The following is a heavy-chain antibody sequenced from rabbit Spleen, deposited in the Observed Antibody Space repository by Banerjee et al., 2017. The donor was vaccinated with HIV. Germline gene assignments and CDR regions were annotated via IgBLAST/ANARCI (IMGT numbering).Heavy chain of an antibody. D-gene: IGHD4-1*01. V-gene: IGHV1S7*01. Sequence: EESGGGLVKPGASLTLSCKASGIDFTKYYITWVRQAPGKGLEWIGIIYAAKGSTDYASWVNGRFTISSDNAQSTVDLKMTSLTAADTATYFCARAIVPWLGLTRLDLWGPGTLVTVS. J-gene: IGHJ6*01. CDR2: IYAAKGST. CDR3: ARAIVPWLGLTRLDL. CDR1: GIDFTKYY.